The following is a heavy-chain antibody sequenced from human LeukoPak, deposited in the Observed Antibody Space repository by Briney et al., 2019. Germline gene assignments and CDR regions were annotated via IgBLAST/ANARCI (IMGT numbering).Heavy chain of an antibody. CDR2: INHSGIT. CDR3: ARDRARGDAFDI. V-gene: IGHV4-34*01. Sequence: PSETLSLTCAVYGGSFSYYYWSWIRQPPGKGLEWIGEINHSGITNYNPSLKSRVTISADTSKNQFSLKLSSVTAADTAVYYCARDRARGDAFDIWGQGTMVTVSS. J-gene: IGHJ3*02. CDR1: GGSFSYYY.